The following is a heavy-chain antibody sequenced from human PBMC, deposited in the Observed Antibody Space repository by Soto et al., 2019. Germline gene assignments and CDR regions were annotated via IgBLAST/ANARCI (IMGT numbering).Heavy chain of an antibody. D-gene: IGHD6-19*01. CDR3: ANRGCCKNLES. Sequence: VGSLRLSCSASRFTFSSFHMNWVLQAPWRGLEWVAYITGTGDATYYADSVKGRFTISRDNSKNTLYLQMNSLSAEDTAIYYCANRGCCKNLESWGQGTLVTVSS. J-gene: IGHJ4*02. CDR1: RFTFSSFH. V-gene: IGHV3-23*01. CDR2: ITGTGDAT.